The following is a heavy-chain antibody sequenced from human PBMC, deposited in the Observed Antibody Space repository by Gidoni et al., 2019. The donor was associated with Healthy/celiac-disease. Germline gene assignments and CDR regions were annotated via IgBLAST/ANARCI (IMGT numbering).Heavy chain of an antibody. D-gene: IGHD4-4*01. CDR2: LSSSSSYI. CDR3: ARDRNGYSHYFDY. Sequence: EVQLVESGGGLVKPGGSLRLSCAASGFTFSSYSMNWVRQAPGKGLEWVSSLSSSSSYIYYADSVKGRFTISRDNAKNSLYLQMNSLRAEDTAVYYCARDRNGYSHYFDYWGQGTLVTVSS. CDR1: GFTFSSYS. J-gene: IGHJ4*02. V-gene: IGHV3-21*01.